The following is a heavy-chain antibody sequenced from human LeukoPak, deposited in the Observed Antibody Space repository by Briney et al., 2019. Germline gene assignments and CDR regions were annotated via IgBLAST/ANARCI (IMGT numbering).Heavy chain of an antibody. CDR3: ARGHSNTWYPTGLHFDY. CDR2: IYYDGST. V-gene: IGHV4-39*07. Sequence: SETLSLTCTVSGDSISRSSFYWGWIRQPPGKGLEWIGNIYYDGSTYYNSSLESRVAISIDSSRTQFSLKFNSVTAADTAVYFCARGHSNTWYPTGLHFDYWGQGTLVTVSS. D-gene: IGHD6-13*01. CDR1: GDSISRSSFY. J-gene: IGHJ4*02.